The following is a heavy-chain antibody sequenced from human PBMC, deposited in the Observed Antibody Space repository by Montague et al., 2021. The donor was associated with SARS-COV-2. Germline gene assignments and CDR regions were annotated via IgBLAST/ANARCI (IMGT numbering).Heavy chain of an antibody. CDR3: ASQDAYFNYFDP. Sequence: SETLSLTCTVSGRSISTDHYWGWIRQPPGKGLEWIGSIHHSGNTYYNPSLKSRLTILIDTSKNQFAQKLTTLTAADTAVYYCASQDAYFNYFDPWGQGTLVTVSS. CDR1: GRSISTDHY. D-gene: IGHD2-8*01. V-gene: IGHV4-38-2*02. CDR2: IHHSGNT. J-gene: IGHJ5*02.